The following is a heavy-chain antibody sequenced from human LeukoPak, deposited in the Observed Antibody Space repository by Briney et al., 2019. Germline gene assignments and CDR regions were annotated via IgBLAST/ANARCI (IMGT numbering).Heavy chain of an antibody. Sequence: GGSLRLSCAASGFTFSRYWMNWVRQAPGKGLEWVANIKHDGSAQNYVDSVKGRFTISRDNAKNSLYLQMNSLRAEDTALYYCTKETTVTNTGFDSWGQGTLVTVSS. D-gene: IGHD4-11*01. CDR2: IKHDGSAQ. V-gene: IGHV3-7*03. J-gene: IGHJ4*02. CDR1: GFTFSRYW. CDR3: TKETTVTNTGFDS.